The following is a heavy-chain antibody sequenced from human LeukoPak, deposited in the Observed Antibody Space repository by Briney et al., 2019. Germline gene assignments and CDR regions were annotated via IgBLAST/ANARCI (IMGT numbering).Heavy chain of an antibody. CDR2: INPNSGGA. CDR3: VRSCAASWLAVTPYYYYYMDV. J-gene: IGHJ6*03. D-gene: IGHD4-11*01. Sequence: ASVKVSCKASGYTFTGYYMHWVRQAPGQGLEWMGWINPNSGGANYAQKFQGRVTMTRDTSIGTAYMELSRLRSDDTAVYYCVRSCAASWLAVTPYYYYYMDVWGKGTTVTVSS. CDR1: GYTFTGYY. V-gene: IGHV1-2*02.